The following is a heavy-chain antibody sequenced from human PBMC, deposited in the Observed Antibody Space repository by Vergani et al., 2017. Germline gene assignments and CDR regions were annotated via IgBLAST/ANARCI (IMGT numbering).Heavy chain of an antibody. CDR1: GFTFSSYA. V-gene: IGHV3-30*04. Sequence: QVQLVESGGGVVQPGRSLRLSCAASGFTFSSYAMHWVRQAPGKGLEWVAVISYDGSNKYYADSVKGRFTISRDNSKNTLYLQMNSLRAEDTAVYYCAKGLVPAARGYYYGMDVWGQGTTVTVSS. D-gene: IGHD2-2*01. J-gene: IGHJ6*02. CDR3: AKGLVPAARGYYYGMDV. CDR2: ISYDGSNK.